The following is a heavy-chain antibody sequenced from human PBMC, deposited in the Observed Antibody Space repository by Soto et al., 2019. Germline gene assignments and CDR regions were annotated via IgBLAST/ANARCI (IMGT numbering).Heavy chain of an antibody. Sequence: ASVKVSCKASGYTFTSYAMHWVRQAPGQRLEWMGWINAGNGNTNYAQKLQGRVTMTTDTSTSTAYMELRSLRSDDTAVYYCARGWKRYSSGWYDAFDIWGQGTMVTVSS. CDR2: INAGNGNT. V-gene: IGHV1-3*01. CDR1: GYTFTSYA. D-gene: IGHD6-19*01. J-gene: IGHJ3*02. CDR3: ARGWKRYSSGWYDAFDI.